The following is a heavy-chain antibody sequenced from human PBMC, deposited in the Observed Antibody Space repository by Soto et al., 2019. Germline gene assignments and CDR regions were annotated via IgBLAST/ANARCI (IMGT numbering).Heavy chain of an antibody. J-gene: IGHJ5*02. D-gene: IGHD2-2*01. CDR3: ARHGPYFDSTRCYGDDNWSGP. CDR2: IYPGGSDN. Sequence: GQSMKISCKASGYNFANYWIGWVRQMPEKGPEWVGIIYPGGSDNRYSPSFQGQVTISADTSTFTAYLQWSSLKASDTAMYYCARHGPYFDSTRCYGDDNWSGPWGLGTLVTVSS. V-gene: IGHV5-51*01. CDR1: GYNFANYW.